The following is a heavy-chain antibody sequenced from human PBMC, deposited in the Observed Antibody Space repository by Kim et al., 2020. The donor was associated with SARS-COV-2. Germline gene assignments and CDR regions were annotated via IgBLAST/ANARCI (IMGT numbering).Heavy chain of an antibody. CDR2: IIPIYGTK. V-gene: IGHV1-69*13. Sequence: SVKVSCKASGDTSTTYTLSWVRQPPGQGLVWMGGIIPIYGTKKYAQKFQGRVTLSADESTSTAYMDLRSLTSEDTAVYYCAILEYCGGTCYSQPYKYWGQGTLVTVSS. CDR1: GDTSTTYT. CDR3: AILEYCGGTCYSQPYKY. J-gene: IGHJ4*02. D-gene: IGHD2-21*01.